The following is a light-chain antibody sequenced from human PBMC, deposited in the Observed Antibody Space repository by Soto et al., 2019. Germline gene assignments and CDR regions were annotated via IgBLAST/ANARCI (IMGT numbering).Light chain of an antibody. J-gene: IGLJ2*01. CDR2: EGS. V-gene: IGLV2-23*01. CDR3: CSYAGSGTLL. CDR1: SSDVGNYNL. Sequence: QSALTQPASVSGSPGQSITISCTGTSSDVGNYNLVSWYQQHPGKAPKLMIYEGSKRPSGVSNRFSGSKSGNTASLTISGLQADDEADYYCCSYAGSGTLLFGGGTKLTVL.